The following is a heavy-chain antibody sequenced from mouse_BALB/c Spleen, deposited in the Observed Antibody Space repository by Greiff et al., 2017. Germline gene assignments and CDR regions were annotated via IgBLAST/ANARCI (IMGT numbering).Heavy chain of an antibody. CDR3: ARGDYRYVAMDY. CDR2: ISSGGST. Sequence: EVMLVESGGGLVKPGGSLKLSCAASGFTFSSYAMSWVRQTPEKRLEWVASISSGGSTYYPDSVKGRFTISRDNARNILYLQMSSLRSEDTAMYYCARGDYRYVAMDYWGQGTSVTVSS. CDR1: GFTFSSYA. J-gene: IGHJ4*01. V-gene: IGHV5-6-5*01. D-gene: IGHD2-14*01.